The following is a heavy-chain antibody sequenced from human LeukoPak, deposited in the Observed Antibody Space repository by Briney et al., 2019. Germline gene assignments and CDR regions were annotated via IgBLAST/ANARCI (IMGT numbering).Heavy chain of an antibody. CDR2: INWNGGST. CDR3: ARTGRDGYNFYY. V-gene: IGHV3-20*04. CDR1: GFTFDDYG. J-gene: IGHJ4*02. Sequence: GGSLRLSCAASGFTFDDYGMSWVRQVPGKGLEWVSGINWNGGSTGNAGSVKGRFTISRDNAKNSLYLQMNSLRAEDTAVYYCARTGRDGYNFYYWGQGTLVTVSS. D-gene: IGHD5-24*01.